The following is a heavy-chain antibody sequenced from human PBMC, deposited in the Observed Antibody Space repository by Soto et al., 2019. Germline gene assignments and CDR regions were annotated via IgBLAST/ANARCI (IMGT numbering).Heavy chain of an antibody. CDR2: FYPGDSTS. CDR1: GDSCISYW. V-gene: IGHV5-51*01. J-gene: IGHJ3*01. D-gene: IGHD2-15*01. Sequence: GESLKISCKAAGDSCISYWVAWVSQLPGKGLEWMGTFYPGDSTSTYSPSFQGQVTISVDTSITTAYLQLNSLKASDTAMYYCARIIGYCRNNDCSWTFDVWGQGTMVTVSS. CDR3: ARIIGYCRNNDCSWTFDV.